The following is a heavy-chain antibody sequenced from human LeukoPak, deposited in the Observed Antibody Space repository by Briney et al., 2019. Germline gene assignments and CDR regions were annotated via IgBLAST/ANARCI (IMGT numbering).Heavy chain of an antibody. CDR3: TTHDRVTYYFDC. CDR2: IKSKTDGGTT. CDR1: GFTFSNAW. J-gene: IGHJ4*02. Sequence: GGSLRLSCAASGFTFSNAWMSWVRQAPGKGLEWVGRIKSKTDGGTTDYAAPVKGRFTISRDDSKNTLYVQMNSLKIEDTAVYFCTTHDRVTYYFDCWGQGTLVSVSS. V-gene: IGHV3-15*01. D-gene: IGHD3-9*01.